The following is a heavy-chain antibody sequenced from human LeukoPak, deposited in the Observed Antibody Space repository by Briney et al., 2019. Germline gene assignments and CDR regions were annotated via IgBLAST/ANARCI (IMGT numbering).Heavy chain of an antibody. CDR2: ISGSGGIT. Sequence: GGSLRLSCAASAFTFSRSAMSWVRQAPGKGLEWVSAISGSGGITNYADSVKGRFTISRDNSNTTLYLQMSSLRAEDTAIYYCAKLDGSGSYYSGLDYWGQGTLVTVSS. V-gene: IGHV3-23*01. CDR3: AKLDGSGSYYSGLDY. CDR1: AFTFSRSA. J-gene: IGHJ4*02. D-gene: IGHD3-10*01.